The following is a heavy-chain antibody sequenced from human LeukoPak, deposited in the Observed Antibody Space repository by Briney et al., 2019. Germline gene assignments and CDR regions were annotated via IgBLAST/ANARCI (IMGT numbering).Heavy chain of an antibody. CDR2: IKQDGSER. CDR1: GFTFSGYW. V-gene: IGHV3-7*01. CDR3: ARVGGSKRGPSDY. J-gene: IGHJ4*02. Sequence: PGGSLRLSCAASGFTFSGYWMSWVRQAPGKGLEWVANIKQDGSERYYVDSVKGRFTISRDNAKNSLYLQMNSPRAEDTAVYYCARVGGSKRGPSDYWGQGTLVTVSS. D-gene: IGHD1-26*01.